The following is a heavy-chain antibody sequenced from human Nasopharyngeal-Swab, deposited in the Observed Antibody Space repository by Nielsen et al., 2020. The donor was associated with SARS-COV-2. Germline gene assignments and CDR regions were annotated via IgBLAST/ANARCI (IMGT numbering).Heavy chain of an antibody. Sequence: TLSLTCFVSGASISSQYWTWLRQLPGKGLEWDGYIYDSGVTEYNPSLQSRVTISVDKSKNQFSLSLSSVSAAVTAIYYCARGCAGSHWRYYIDYWGQGTLVTVSS. V-gene: IGHV4-59*11. J-gene: IGHJ4*02. CDR2: IYDSGVT. D-gene: IGHD2-8*02. CDR3: ARGCAGSHWRYYIDY. CDR1: GASISSQY.